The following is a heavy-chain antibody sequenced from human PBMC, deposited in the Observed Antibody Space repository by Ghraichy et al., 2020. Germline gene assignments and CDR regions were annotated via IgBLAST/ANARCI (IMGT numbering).Heavy chain of an antibody. CDR3: ARDPGELGFLYYFDY. Sequence: GGSLRLSCAASGFTFSDYYMSWIRQAPGKGLEWVSYISSSSSYTNYADSVKGRFTISRDNAKNSLYLQMNSLRAEDTAVYYCARDPGELGFLYYFDYWGQGTLVTVSS. J-gene: IGHJ4*02. V-gene: IGHV3-11*06. D-gene: IGHD2-21*01. CDR1: GFTFSDYY. CDR2: ISSSSSYT.